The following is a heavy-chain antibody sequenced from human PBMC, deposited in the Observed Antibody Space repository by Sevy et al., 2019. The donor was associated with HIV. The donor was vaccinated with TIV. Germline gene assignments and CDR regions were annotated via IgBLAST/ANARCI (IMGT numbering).Heavy chain of an antibody. Sequence: GGSLRLSCAASGFTFSSYAMSWVRQAPGKGLEWVSAISGSGGSTYYADSVKGRFTISRDNSKNTLYLQMNSLRAEDKAVYYCGKDGGGVRFLEWLLSYFDYWGQGTLVTVSS. J-gene: IGHJ4*02. CDR3: GKDGGGVRFLEWLLSYFDY. CDR2: ISGSGGST. CDR1: GFTFSSYA. D-gene: IGHD3-3*01. V-gene: IGHV3-23*01.